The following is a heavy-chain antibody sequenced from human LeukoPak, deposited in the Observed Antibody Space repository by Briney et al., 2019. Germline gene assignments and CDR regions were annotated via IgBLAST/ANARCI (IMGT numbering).Heavy chain of an antibody. CDR1: GGTFSSYA. V-gene: IGHV1-69*01. J-gene: IGHJ4*02. Sequence: GASVKVSCKASGGTFSSYAISWVRQAPGQGLEWMGGIIPIFGTANYAQKFQGRVTITADESTSTAYMELSSLRSGDTAVYYCARERLELRGSYFWGQGTLVTVSS. CDR3: ARERLELRGSYF. CDR2: IIPIFGTA. D-gene: IGHD1-7*01.